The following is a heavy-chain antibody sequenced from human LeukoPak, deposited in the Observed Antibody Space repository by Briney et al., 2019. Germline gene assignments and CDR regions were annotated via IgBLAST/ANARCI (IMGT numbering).Heavy chain of an antibody. D-gene: IGHD1-26*01. J-gene: IGHJ4*02. Sequence: GGSLRHTCAASGFTFSGYEMNWVRQAPGKGLEWVSYISSSGSTIYYADSVKGRFTISRDNAKNSLYLQMNSLRAEDTAVYYCARDEWGSYSVYWGQGTLVTVSS. CDR2: ISSSGSTI. V-gene: IGHV3-48*03. CDR3: ARDEWGSYSVY. CDR1: GFTFSGYE.